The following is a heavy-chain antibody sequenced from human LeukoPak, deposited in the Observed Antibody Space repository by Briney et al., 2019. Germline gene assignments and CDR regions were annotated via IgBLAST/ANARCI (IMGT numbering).Heavy chain of an antibody. Sequence: GESLQISCKGSGYSFTSYWIGWVRQMPGKGLEWMGIIYPGDSDTRYSPSFQGQVTISADKSISTAYLQWSSLKASDTAMYYCATAYSGRYYYYGMDVWGQGTTVTVSS. CDR1: GYSFTSYW. J-gene: IGHJ6*02. D-gene: IGHD1-26*01. CDR2: IYPGDSDT. CDR3: ATAYSGRYYYYGMDV. V-gene: IGHV5-51*01.